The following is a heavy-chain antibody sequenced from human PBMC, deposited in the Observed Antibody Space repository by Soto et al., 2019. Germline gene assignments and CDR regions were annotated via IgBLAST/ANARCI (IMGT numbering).Heavy chain of an antibody. CDR1: GFTFSSYA. D-gene: IGHD2-21*02. CDR2: ISGSGGST. CDR3: AKGIFHCGGDCYSDY. Sequence: GGSLRLSCAASGFTFSSYAMSWVRQAPGRGLEWVSAISGSGGSTYYADSVKGRFTISRDNSKNTLYLQMNSLRAEDTAVYYCAKGIFHCGGDCYSDYWGQGTLVTVSS. V-gene: IGHV3-23*01. J-gene: IGHJ4*02.